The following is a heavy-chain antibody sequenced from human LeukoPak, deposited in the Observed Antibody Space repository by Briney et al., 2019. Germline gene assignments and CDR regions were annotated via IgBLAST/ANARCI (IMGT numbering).Heavy chain of an antibody. CDR2: IRGNSGST. D-gene: IGHD6-19*01. J-gene: IGHJ4*02. CDR1: GFTFSIYA. CDR3: AKDRLAVAGTGGS. Sequence: GGSLRLSCAASGFTFSIYAMSWVRQAPGKGLERVSVIRGNSGSTYYADSVKGRFTISRDNSKNTLYLQMNSLRAEDTAVYYCAKDRLAVAGTGGSWGQGTLVTVSS. V-gene: IGHV3-23*01.